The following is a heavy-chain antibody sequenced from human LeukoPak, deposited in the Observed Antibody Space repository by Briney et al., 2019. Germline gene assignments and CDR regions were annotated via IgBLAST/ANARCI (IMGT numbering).Heavy chain of an antibody. Sequence: PGGSLRLSCAASGFTFSSYAMHWVRQAPGKGLEWVAVISYDGSNKYYADSVKGRFTISRDNSKNTLYLQMNSLRAEDTAVYYCARDGGSGRRFDYWGQGTLVTVSS. D-gene: IGHD2-15*01. CDR1: GFTFSSYA. J-gene: IGHJ4*02. CDR2: ISYDGSNK. V-gene: IGHV3-30-3*01. CDR3: ARDGGSGRRFDY.